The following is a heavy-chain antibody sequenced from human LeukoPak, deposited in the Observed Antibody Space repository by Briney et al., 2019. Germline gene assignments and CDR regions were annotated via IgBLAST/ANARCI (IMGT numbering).Heavy chain of an antibody. V-gene: IGHV3-74*01. CDR1: GFTFSNYW. Sequence: PGGSLRLSCAASGFTFSNYWMYWVRQAPGKGLVWVSRINGDGSATVYADSVKGRFTISRDNAKNTLYLQMNSLRAEDTAVYYCTTRSPARYCSDGACYSSADYWGQGTLVTVSS. CDR2: INGDGSAT. D-gene: IGHD2-15*01. CDR3: TTRSPARYCSDGACYSSADY. J-gene: IGHJ4*02.